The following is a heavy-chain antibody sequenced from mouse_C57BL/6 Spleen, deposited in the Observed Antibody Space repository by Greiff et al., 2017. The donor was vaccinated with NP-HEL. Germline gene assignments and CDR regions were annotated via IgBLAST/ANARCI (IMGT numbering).Heavy chain of an antibody. CDR1: GYTFTEYT. CDR2: FYPGSGSI. D-gene: IGHD1-1*01. V-gene: IGHV1-62-2*01. CDR3: ARHEEAYYYGSEAWFAY. J-gene: IGHJ3*01. Sequence: QVQLQQSGAELVKPGASVKLSCKASGYTFTEYTIHWVKQRSGQGLEWIGWFYPGSGSIKYNEKFKDKATLTADKSSSTVYMELSRLTSEDSAVYFCARHEEAYYYGSEAWFAYWGQGTLVTVSA.